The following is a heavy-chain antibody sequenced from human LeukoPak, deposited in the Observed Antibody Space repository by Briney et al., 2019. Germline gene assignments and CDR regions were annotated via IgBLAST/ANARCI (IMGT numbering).Heavy chain of an antibody. CDR1: GFTFNTYG. J-gene: IGHJ4*02. Sequence: GGSLRLSCAASGFTFNTYGMHWVRQAPGKGLEWVAAIWFDGSVKHYSDAVKGRFIISRDNSLNTLYLQMNSLRVEDTAIYYCAKDTAIQFLEPAFWGQGTLVTVSS. CDR2: IWFDGSVK. D-gene: IGHD3-3*01. CDR3: AKDTAIQFLEPAF. V-gene: IGHV3-33*06.